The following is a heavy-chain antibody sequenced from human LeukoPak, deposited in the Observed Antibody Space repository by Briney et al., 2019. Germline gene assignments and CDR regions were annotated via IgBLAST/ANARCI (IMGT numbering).Heavy chain of an antibody. J-gene: IGHJ4*02. CDR2: ISAYNGNT. CDR1: GYTFTSYG. V-gene: IGHV1-18*01. Sequence: GASVKVSCKASGYTFTSYGISWVRQAPGQGLEWMGWISAYNGNTNYAQKLQGRVTMTTDTSTSTAYMELRSLRSDDTAVYYCARDPLDPATMVRGVVDYWGQGTLVTVSS. CDR3: ARDPLDPATMVRGVVDY. D-gene: IGHD3-10*01.